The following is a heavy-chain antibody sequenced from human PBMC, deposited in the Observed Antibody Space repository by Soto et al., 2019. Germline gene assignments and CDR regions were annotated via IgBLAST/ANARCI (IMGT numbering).Heavy chain of an antibody. Sequence: QVQLVQSGAEVKKPGSSVKVSCKASGGTFSSYTISWVRQAPGQGLEWKGRIIPILGIANYAQKFQGRVTITADKSTSTAYMELSSLRSEDTAVYYCARDSGGDYGDYRGAFDIWGQGTMVTVSS. CDR2: IIPILGIA. D-gene: IGHD4-17*01. J-gene: IGHJ3*02. CDR3: ARDSGGDYGDYRGAFDI. V-gene: IGHV1-69*08. CDR1: GGTFSSYT.